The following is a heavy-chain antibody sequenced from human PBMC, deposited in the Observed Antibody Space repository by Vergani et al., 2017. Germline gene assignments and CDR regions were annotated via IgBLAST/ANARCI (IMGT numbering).Heavy chain of an antibody. J-gene: IGHJ4*01. CDR2: IKRDGRT. Sequence: EVELLESGGGLAQPGGSLRVSCSASGFRVTTYYMSWVRQAPGKGLEWVSVIKRDGRTSYAGSVGGRFTISRDTSRNAVYLQMNILRVEDTGVYYFTGSECSGTTCYGHYFDLWGHGILVTVSS. CDR3: TGSECSGTTCYGHYFDL. V-gene: IGHV3-66*02. CDR1: GFRVTTYY. D-gene: IGHD2-15*01.